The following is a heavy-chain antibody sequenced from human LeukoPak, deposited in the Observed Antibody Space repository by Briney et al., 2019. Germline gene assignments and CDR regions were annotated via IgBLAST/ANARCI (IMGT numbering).Heavy chain of an antibody. Sequence: GGSLRLSCAASGFTFSSYSMNWVRQAPGKGLEWVSSISSSSSYIYYADSVKGRFTISRDNAKNSLYLQMSSLRAEDTAVYYCARDRGSSSEIAYWGQGTLVTVSS. V-gene: IGHV3-21*01. CDR3: ARDRGSSSEIAY. CDR2: ISSSSSYI. CDR1: GFTFSSYS. J-gene: IGHJ4*02. D-gene: IGHD6-6*01.